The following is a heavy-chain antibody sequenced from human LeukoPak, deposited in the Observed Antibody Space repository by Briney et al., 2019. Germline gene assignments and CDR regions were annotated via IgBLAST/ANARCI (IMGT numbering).Heavy chain of an antibody. CDR2: ISYDGSNK. CDR3: ARGSYYDSGGLFAS. D-gene: IGHD3-22*01. V-gene: IGHV3-30-3*01. Sequence: GGSLRLSCAASGFTFSSYAMHWVRQAPGKGLEWVAVISYDGSNKYYADSVKGRFTISRDNSKNTLYLQMNSLRAEDTAVYYGARGSYYDSGGLFASWAQGTLVTVSS. CDR1: GFTFSSYA. J-gene: IGHJ4*02.